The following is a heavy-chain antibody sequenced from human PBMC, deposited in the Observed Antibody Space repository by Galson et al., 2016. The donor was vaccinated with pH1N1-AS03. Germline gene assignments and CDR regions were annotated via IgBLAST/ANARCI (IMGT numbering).Heavy chain of an antibody. J-gene: IGHJ4*01. Sequence: SLRLSCAASGFTFDDYAMHWVRQAPGKRLEWVSGISWDGGNIDYADSVKGRFTISRDNAKNSLYLQMNSLRAEDTAFYYCAKSPGYCSAGSCSDQGYFDYWGQGTLVTVSS. D-gene: IGHD2-15*01. V-gene: IGHV3-9*01. CDR2: ISWDGGNI. CDR3: AKSPGYCSAGSCSDQGYFDY. CDR1: GFTFDDYA.